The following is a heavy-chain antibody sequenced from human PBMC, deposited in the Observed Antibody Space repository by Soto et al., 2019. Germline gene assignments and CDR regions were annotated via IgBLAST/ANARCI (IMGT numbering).Heavy chain of an antibody. CDR2: IWYDGVTK. Sequence: QEQLVESGGGEVQPGTSMRLSCAASGLTFSNYGMHWVRQAPGKGLEWVAVIWYDGVTKFYADSVQGRFSISRDNSKNTLYLQMNSLRAEDTAVYFCATVDNYYGSAFWGQGTLVTVSP. J-gene: IGHJ4*02. V-gene: IGHV3-33*01. CDR1: GLTFSNYG. CDR3: ATVDNYYGSAF. D-gene: IGHD3-10*01.